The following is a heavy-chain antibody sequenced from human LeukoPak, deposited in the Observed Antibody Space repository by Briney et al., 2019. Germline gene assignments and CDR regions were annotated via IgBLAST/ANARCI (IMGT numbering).Heavy chain of an antibody. CDR2: INHSGST. CDR1: GGSFSGYY. CDR3: ARGRDAFDI. J-gene: IGHJ3*02. Sequence: SETLSLTCAVYGGSFSGYYWSWIRQPPGKGLEWIGEINHSGSTNYNPSLKSRVTISVDTPKNQFSLKLSSVTAADTAVYYCARGRDAFDIWGQGTMVTVSS. V-gene: IGHV4-34*01.